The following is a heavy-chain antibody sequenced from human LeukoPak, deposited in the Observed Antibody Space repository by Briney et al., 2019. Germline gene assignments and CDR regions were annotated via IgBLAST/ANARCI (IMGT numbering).Heavy chain of an antibody. D-gene: IGHD2-2*01. Sequence: GSSVKVSCKASGGTFISYAISWVRQAPGQGLEWRGGIIPIFGTANYAQKFQGRDTITADESTSTAYMELSSLRSEDTAVYYCASNDIVVVPAAPAKPFDYWGQGTLVTVSS. V-gene: IGHV1-69*01. CDR2: IIPIFGTA. J-gene: IGHJ4*02. CDR1: GGTFISYA. CDR3: ASNDIVVVPAAPAKPFDY.